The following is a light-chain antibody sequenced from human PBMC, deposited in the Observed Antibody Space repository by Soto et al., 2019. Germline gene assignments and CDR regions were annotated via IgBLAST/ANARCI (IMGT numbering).Light chain of an antibody. CDR3: QQCNTWPPIT. V-gene: IGKV3-11*01. Sequence: EIVLTQSPATLSLSPGERATLSCRASQSVSKCLAWYQQKPGQAPRLLIYNSSARVTGIPARFSGSGSGTNFTLTISSLDPEDFAVFSCQQCNTWPPITFGQGTRLEFK. CDR1: QSVSKC. J-gene: IGKJ5*01. CDR2: NSS.